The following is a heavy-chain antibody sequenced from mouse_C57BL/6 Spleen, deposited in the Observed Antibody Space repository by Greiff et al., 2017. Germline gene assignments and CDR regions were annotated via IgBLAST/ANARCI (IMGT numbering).Heavy chain of an antibody. CDR2: IRLKSDNYAT. CDR3: TDHYDYDGGFAY. CDR1: GFTFSNYW. J-gene: IGHJ3*01. Sequence: EVKLQESGGGLVQPGGSMKLSCVASGFTFSNYWMNWVRQSPEKGLEWVAQIRLKSDNYATHYAESVQGRFTISKDDSKSSVYLQRNNLRAEDTGIYYCTDHYDYDGGFAYWGQGTLVTVSA. V-gene: IGHV6-3*01. D-gene: IGHD2-4*01.